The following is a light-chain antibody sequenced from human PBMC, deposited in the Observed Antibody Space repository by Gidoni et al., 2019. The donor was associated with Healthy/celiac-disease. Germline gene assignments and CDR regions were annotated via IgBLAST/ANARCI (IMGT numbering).Light chain of an antibody. CDR3: QQSYSTPHT. J-gene: IGKJ4*01. Sequence: QRTRPPSSLSASVGDRVTITCRASQSISSYLNWYQQKPGKAPKLLIYAASSLQSGVPSRFSGSGSGTDFTLTISSLQPEDFATYYCQQSYSTPHTFGGGTKVEIK. V-gene: IGKV1-39*01. CDR1: QSISSY. CDR2: AAS.